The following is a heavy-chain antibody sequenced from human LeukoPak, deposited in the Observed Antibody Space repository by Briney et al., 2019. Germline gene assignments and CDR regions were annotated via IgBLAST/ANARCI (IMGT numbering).Heavy chain of an antibody. J-gene: IGHJ4*02. CDR1: GFTFSKYW. CDR3: ATKQWLAPPPDS. CDR2: INTDGTVT. V-gene: IGHV3-74*01. D-gene: IGHD6-19*01. Sequence: GGSLRLSCAASGFTFSKYWMLWVRQAPGKGLESVSRINTDGTVTTYADSVKGRFTASRDNADNTMFLKMNSVRDEDTAVYYCATKQWLAPPPDSWGQGTPVTVSS.